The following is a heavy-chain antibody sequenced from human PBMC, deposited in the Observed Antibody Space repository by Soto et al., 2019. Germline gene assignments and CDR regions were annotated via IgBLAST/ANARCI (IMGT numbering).Heavy chain of an antibody. CDR2: IKQDGSEK. D-gene: IGHD3-10*01. CDR1: GFTFSSNW. CDR3: ASYGSGSYR. Sequence: EVQLVESGGGLVQPGGSLRLSCAASGFTFSSNWMSWVRQAPGKGLEWVANIKQDGSEKYYVDSVKGRFTISRDNAKNSLYLQVNSLRAEDTAVYYCASYGSGSYRWGQGTLVTVSS. V-gene: IGHV3-7*01. J-gene: IGHJ4*02.